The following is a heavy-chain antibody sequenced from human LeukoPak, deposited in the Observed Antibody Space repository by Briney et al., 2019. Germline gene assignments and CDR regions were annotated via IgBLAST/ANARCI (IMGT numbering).Heavy chain of an antibody. V-gene: IGHV1-46*01. J-gene: IGHJ3*02. CDR1: GYTFTSYY. CDR3: ARGRISKCGGDCHDAFDI. CDR2: INPSGGST. D-gene: IGHD2-21*02. Sequence: WASVKVSCKASGYTFTSYYMHWVRQAPGQGLEWMGIINPSGGSTSYAQKFQGRVTMTRDMSTSTVYMELSSLGSEDTAVYYCARGRISKCGGDCHDAFDIWRQGTMVTVSS.